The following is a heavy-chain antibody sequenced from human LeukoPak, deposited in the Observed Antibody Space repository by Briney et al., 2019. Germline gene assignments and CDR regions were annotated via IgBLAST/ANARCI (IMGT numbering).Heavy chain of an antibody. CDR3: TDIGGSAL. CDR2: IKIKTHGGTT. Sequence: KPVGSLRLSCAASGFIFSNAWMSWVRQAPGKGLEWVCRIKIKTHGGTTDYAAPVKGRFTMSRDESKNTLYMQMNNLKTEDTAVYYCTDIGGSALWGQGTLVTVSS. CDR1: GFIFSNAW. V-gene: IGHV3-15*01. J-gene: IGHJ4*02. D-gene: IGHD2-15*01.